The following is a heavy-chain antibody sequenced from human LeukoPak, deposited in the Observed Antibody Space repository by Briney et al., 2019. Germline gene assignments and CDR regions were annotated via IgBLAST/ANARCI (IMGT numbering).Heavy chain of an antibody. Sequence: GASVRVSRKPSVGTVTPYAITWVRQSPGPGLECLGGIIPSFGTANYEQKFQSSVTITTDESTSTAYMELSSLRSEDTAVYYCARTGYCSTTSCPYYFDFGGQGTLVTV. J-gene: IGHJ4*02. D-gene: IGHD2-2*01. CDR3: ARTGYCSTTSCPYYFDF. V-gene: IGHV1-69*05. CDR1: VGTVTPYA. CDR2: IIPSFGTA.